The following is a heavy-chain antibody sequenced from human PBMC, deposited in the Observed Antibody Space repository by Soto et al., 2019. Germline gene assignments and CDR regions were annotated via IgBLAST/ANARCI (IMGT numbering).Heavy chain of an antibody. J-gene: IGHJ3*02. CDR3: AIGSSSSLAFDI. Sequence: ASVKVSCKASGYTFTSYGISWVRQAPGQGLEWMGWISAYNGNTNYAQKLQGRVTINPDTSKNQFSLQLNSVTPEDTAVYYCAIGSSSSLAFDIWGQGTMVT. D-gene: IGHD6-6*01. V-gene: IGHV1-18*01. CDR1: GYTFTSYG. CDR2: ISAYNGNT.